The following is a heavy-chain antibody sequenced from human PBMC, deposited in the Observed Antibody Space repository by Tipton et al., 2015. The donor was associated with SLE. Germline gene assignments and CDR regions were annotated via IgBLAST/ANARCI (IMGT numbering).Heavy chain of an antibody. Sequence: TLSLTCTVSGGSISSGGYYWSWIRQHPGKGLEWIGYIYYSGSTYYNPSLKSRVTISVDTSKNQFSLKLRSVTAADTAVYYCARDRFDSSGYTLFDSWGQGTLVTVSS. CDR1: GGSISSGGYY. J-gene: IGHJ4*02. V-gene: IGHV4-31*03. CDR3: ARDRFDSSGYTLFDS. CDR2: IYYSGST. D-gene: IGHD3-22*01.